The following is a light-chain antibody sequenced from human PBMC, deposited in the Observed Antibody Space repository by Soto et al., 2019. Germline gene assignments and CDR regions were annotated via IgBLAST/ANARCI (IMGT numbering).Light chain of an antibody. CDR1: QSISSK. Sequence: EIVMTQSPATLSVSPGEGATLSCRASQSISSKLAWYQQKPGQAPRLLIYGASTRATGVPARFSGSGSGKEFTLTISSLQSEDLAVYYCQHYNDLRWTFGQGTKVEIK. CDR3: QHYNDLRWT. V-gene: IGKV3-15*01. J-gene: IGKJ1*01. CDR2: GAS.